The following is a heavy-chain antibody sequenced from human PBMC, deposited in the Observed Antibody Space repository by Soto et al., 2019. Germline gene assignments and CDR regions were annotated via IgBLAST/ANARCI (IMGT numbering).Heavy chain of an antibody. CDR2: IYYSGST. CDR3: ARERRIAARQNYFDY. D-gene: IGHD6-6*01. Sequence: PSETRSLTCTVSGGCISRGGYYWSWIRQHPGKGLEWIGYIYYSGSTNYNPSLKSRVTISVDTSKNQFSLKLSSVTAADTAVYYCARERRIAARQNYFDYWGQGTLVNVSS. J-gene: IGHJ4*02. CDR1: GGCISRGGYY. V-gene: IGHV4-31*03.